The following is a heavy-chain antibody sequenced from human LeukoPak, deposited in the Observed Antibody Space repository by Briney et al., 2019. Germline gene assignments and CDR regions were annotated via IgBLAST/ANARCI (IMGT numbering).Heavy chain of an antibody. CDR2: ISSSSSYT. D-gene: IGHD2-2*01. J-gene: IGHJ4*02. V-gene: IGHV3-21*01. CDR3: AREGYCSSTSCYSAY. Sequence: PGGSLRLSCAASGFTFSSYSMNWVRQAPGKGLEWVSSISSSSSYTYYADSVKGRFTISRDNAKNSLYLQMNSLRAEDTAVYYCAREGYCSSTSCYSAYWGQGTLVTVSS. CDR1: GFTFSSYS.